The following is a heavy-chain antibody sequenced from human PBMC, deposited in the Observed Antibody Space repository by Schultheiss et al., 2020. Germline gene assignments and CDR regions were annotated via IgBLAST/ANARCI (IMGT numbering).Heavy chain of an antibody. V-gene: IGHV4-4*02. Sequence: SETLSLTCAVSGGSISSSDWWSWVRQPPGKGLEWIGETSLGGTTHYNPSLRSRVTISVDTSKNQFSLKLSSVTAADTAVYYCARQIAAAGTYWGQGTLVTVSS. CDR3: ARQIAAAGTY. D-gene: IGHD6-13*01. CDR2: TSLGGTT. J-gene: IGHJ4*02. CDR1: GGSISSSDW.